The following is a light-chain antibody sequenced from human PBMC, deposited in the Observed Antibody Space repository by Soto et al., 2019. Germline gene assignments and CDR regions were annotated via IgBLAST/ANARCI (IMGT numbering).Light chain of an antibody. V-gene: IGKV1-33*01. CDR2: DAS. CDR3: LQHDSYPWT. CDR1: RDISNY. J-gene: IGKJ1*01. Sequence: DIQMTQSPSSLSASLGDRVTITCQASRDISNYLNWYQQKPGKAPKLLIYDASNLETGVPSRFSGSGSGTDFTFTISSLQPEDIATYFCLQHDSYPWTFGQGTKVDIK.